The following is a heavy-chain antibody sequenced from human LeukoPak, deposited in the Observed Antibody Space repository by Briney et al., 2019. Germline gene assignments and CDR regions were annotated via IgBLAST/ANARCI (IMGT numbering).Heavy chain of an antibody. J-gene: IGHJ5*02. D-gene: IGHD2-15*01. CDR2: INAGNGNT. CDR3: ARGYCSGGSCYVHWFDP. V-gene: IGHV1-3*01. CDR1: GYTFTSYA. Sequence: ASVKVSCKASGYTFTSYAMHWVRQAPGQRLEWMGWINAGNGNTKYSQKFQGRVTVTRDTSASTAYMELSSLRSEDTAVYYCARGYCSGGSCYVHWFDPWGQGTLVTVSS.